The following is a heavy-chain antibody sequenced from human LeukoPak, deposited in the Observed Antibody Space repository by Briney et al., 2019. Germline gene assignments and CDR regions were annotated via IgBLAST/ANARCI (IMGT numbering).Heavy chain of an antibody. D-gene: IGHD3-10*01. CDR1: GGSTSSYY. Sequence: SETLSLTCTVSGGSTSSYYWSWIRQPPGKGLELIGYIYYSGSTNYNPSLKSRVTISVDTSKNQFSLKLSSVTAADTAVYYCAITWFGEPLVDYWGQGALVTVSS. CDR3: AITWFGEPLVDY. CDR2: IYYSGST. V-gene: IGHV4-59*01. J-gene: IGHJ4*02.